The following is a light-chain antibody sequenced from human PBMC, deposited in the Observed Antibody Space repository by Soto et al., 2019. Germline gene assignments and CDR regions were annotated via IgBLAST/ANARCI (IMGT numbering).Light chain of an antibody. CDR2: GAS. J-gene: IGKJ4*01. Sequence: IVMTQSPATLSVSPGERATVSCRASESVRSDLAWYLQKPGQAPRLLIYGASSRATGIPVRVNGSGFGTDFTLTIGSLQSEDFAVYYCQQYHNWPLTFGGGTKLEIK. V-gene: IGKV3-15*01. CDR1: ESVRSD. CDR3: QQYHNWPLT.